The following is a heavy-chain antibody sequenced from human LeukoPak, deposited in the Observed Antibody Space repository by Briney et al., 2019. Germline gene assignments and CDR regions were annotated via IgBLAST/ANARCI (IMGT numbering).Heavy chain of an antibody. V-gene: IGHV3-23*01. J-gene: IGHJ4*02. CDR3: AKAVSIEGGY. CDR2: ISAGADVI. D-gene: IGHD3-16*01. CDR1: GFSFRDYP. Sequence: PGGSLRLSCEAAGFSFRDYPMGWVRRASGKRLEWVSGISAGADVIFYADPVKGRFTISRDNSKNTLYLQMNSLRAEDTAVYYCAKAVSIEGGYWGQGTLVTVSS.